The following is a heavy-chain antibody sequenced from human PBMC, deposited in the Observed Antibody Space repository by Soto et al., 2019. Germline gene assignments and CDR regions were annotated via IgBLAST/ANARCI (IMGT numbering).Heavy chain of an antibody. CDR1: GGSISSGGYY. Sequence: PSETLSLTCTVSGGSISSGGYYWSWIRQHPGKGLEWIGYIYYSGSTYYNPSLKSRVTISVDTSKNQFSLKLSSVTAADTAVYYCASGPLIAVAGTVPPPSYDGMDVWGQGTTVTVSS. J-gene: IGHJ6*02. CDR2: IYYSGST. CDR3: ASGPLIAVAGTVPPPSYDGMDV. V-gene: IGHV4-31*03. D-gene: IGHD6-19*01.